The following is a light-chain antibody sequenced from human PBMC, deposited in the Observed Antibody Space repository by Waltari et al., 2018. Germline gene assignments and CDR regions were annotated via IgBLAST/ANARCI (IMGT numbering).Light chain of an antibody. Sequence: DIVMTQSPDSLAVSLGERATINCKSSQTVLYSSNNKNYLAWYQQRHGQPPKLLMYWASTRGSGVPDRFSGSGSGTDFTLTISSLQAEDVAVYYCQQYYSTLFTFGPGTKVDIK. V-gene: IGKV4-1*01. CDR3: QQYYSTLFT. CDR1: QTVLYSSNNKNY. J-gene: IGKJ3*01. CDR2: WAS.